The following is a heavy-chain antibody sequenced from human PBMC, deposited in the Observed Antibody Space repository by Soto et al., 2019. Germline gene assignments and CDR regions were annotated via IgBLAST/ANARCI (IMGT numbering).Heavy chain of an antibody. J-gene: IGHJ6*03. D-gene: IGHD5-12*01. V-gene: IGHV3-33*01. Sequence: QVQLVESGGGVVQPGRSLRLSCAAAGFTFSSYGMHWFRQAPGKGLEWVAVIWYDGSNKYYADSVKGRFTISRDNSKNTLYLQMNSLRAEDTAVYSCERDQSGYEHRKSYYYYYYMDVWGKGPTVTVSS. CDR3: ERDQSGYEHRKSYYYYYYMDV. CDR2: IWYDGSNK. CDR1: GFTFSSYG.